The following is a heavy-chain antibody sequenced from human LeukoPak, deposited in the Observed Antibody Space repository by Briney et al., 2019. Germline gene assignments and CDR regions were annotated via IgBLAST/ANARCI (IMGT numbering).Heavy chain of an antibody. CDR1: GGSISSYY. Sequence: SETLSLTCTVPGGSISSYYWGWIRQPPGKGLEWIGEINHSGSTNYNPSLKSRVTISVDTSKNQFSLKLNSVTAADTAVYYCARGTQGSYYYYYYMDVWGKGTTVTVSS. V-gene: IGHV4-34*01. D-gene: IGHD1-26*01. J-gene: IGHJ6*03. CDR3: ARGTQGSYYYYYYMDV. CDR2: INHSGST.